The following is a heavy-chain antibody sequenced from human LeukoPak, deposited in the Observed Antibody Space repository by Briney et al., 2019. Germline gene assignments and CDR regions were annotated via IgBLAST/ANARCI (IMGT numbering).Heavy chain of an antibody. V-gene: IGHV3-74*01. D-gene: IGHD1-7*01. J-gene: IGHJ4*02. CDR1: GFTFSSYW. CDR3: ASYNWNFLNDY. CDR2: IKSDGRNT. Sequence: GGSLRLSCAASGFTFSSYWMYWVRQVPGKGLVWVSGIKSDGRNTRYADSVKGRFTISRDSAKNTLYLQMNSLRVEDTAVYYCASYNWNFLNDYWGQGTLVTVSS.